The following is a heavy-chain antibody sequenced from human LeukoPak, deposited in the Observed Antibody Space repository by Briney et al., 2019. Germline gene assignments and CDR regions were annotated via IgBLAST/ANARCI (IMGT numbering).Heavy chain of an antibody. V-gene: IGHV4-59*08. Sequence: RPSETLSLTCTVSGGPISSYYWSWIRQPPGKGLEWIGYIYYSGSTNYNPSLKSRVTISVVTSKNQFSLKLSSVTAADTAVYYCARHGMRDGYKTFNPFDYWGQGTLVTVSS. CDR2: IYYSGST. CDR1: GGPISSYY. J-gene: IGHJ4*02. CDR3: ARHGMRDGYKTFNPFDY. D-gene: IGHD5-24*01.